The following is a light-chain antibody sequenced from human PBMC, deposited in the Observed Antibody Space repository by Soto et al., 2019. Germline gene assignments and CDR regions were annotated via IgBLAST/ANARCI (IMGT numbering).Light chain of an antibody. V-gene: IGLV2-14*03. J-gene: IGLJ3*02. CDR1: SRDIPDYKF. CDR2: DVT. CDR3: AAWDDSLSGWV. Sequence: QSALTQPASVSGSPGQSITISCTETSRDIPDYKFVSWYQHHPGKAPKLIIYDVTHRPSGVSNRFSGSKSGNTASLIISGLQPEDEADYYCAAWDDSLSGWVFGGGTKLTVL.